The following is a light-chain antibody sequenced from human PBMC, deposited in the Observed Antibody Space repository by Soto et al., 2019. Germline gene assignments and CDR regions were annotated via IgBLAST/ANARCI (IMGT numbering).Light chain of an antibody. CDR2: DAS. V-gene: IGKV1-33*01. J-gene: IGKJ5*01. CDR1: KNIXNY. Sequence: DIQMTQSPSSLSASVGDRVTITCQASKNIXNYXXWXXQXPXXXPXXLIYDASNLEAGVPSRFRGSGSGTDFTLTISRLQPEDIATYYCQQYENLPTFGQGTRLEI. CDR3: QQYENLPT.